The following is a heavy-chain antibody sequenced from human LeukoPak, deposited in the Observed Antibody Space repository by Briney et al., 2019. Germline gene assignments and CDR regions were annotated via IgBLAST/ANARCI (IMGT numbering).Heavy chain of an antibody. D-gene: IGHD3-22*01. V-gene: IGHV4-59*01. J-gene: IGHJ3*02. CDR2: IYYSGGT. CDR3: ASGEYYYDSSGYYYQPRDAFDI. CDR1: GGSISSYY. Sequence: SETLSLTCTVSGGSISSYYWSWIRQPPGKGLEWIGYIYYSGGTNYNPSLKSRVTISVDTSKNQFSLKLSSVTASDTAVYYCASGEYYYDSSGYYYQPRDAFDIWGQGTMVTVSS.